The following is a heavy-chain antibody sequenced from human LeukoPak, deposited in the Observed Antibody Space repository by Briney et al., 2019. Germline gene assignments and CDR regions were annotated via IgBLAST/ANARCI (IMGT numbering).Heavy chain of an antibody. D-gene: IGHD2-2*01. V-gene: IGHV3-30-3*01. Sequence: GGSLRLSCAASGFTFGSYAMHWVRQAPGKGLEWAAVISYDGSNKYYADSVKGRFTISRDNSKNTLYLQMNSLRAEDTAVYYCARGPLYCSSTSCYSGYGMDVWGQGTTVTVSS. J-gene: IGHJ6*02. CDR1: GFTFGSYA. CDR2: ISYDGSNK. CDR3: ARGPLYCSSTSCYSGYGMDV.